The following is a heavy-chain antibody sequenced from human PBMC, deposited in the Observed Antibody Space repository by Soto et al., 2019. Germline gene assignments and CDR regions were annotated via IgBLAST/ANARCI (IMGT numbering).Heavy chain of an antibody. V-gene: IGHV3-30*18. J-gene: IGHJ4*02. CDR3: AKDPPSTWYYFDY. CDR2: ISYDGSNK. Sequence: QVPLVESGGGVVQPGRSLRLSCAASGFTFSSYGMHWVRQAPGKGLEWVAIISYDGSNKYYADSVKGRFTISRDNSKNTLYLQMNSLRAEDTAVYYCAKDPPSTWYYFDYWGQGALVTVSS. CDR1: GFTFSSYG. D-gene: IGHD2-15*01.